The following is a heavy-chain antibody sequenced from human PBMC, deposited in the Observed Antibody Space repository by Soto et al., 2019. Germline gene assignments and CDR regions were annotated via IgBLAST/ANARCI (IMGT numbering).Heavy chain of an antibody. CDR1: GFTFSSCG. V-gene: IGHV3-30*18. Sequence: GGSLRLSCAASGFTFSSCGMHWVRQAPGKXLEWVAVISYDGSNKYYADSVKGRFTISRDNSKNTLYLQMNSLRAEDTAVYYCAKDPGYYDFWSGYPNDYWGQGTLVTVSS. CDR2: ISYDGSNK. D-gene: IGHD3-3*01. J-gene: IGHJ4*02. CDR3: AKDPGYYDFWSGYPNDY.